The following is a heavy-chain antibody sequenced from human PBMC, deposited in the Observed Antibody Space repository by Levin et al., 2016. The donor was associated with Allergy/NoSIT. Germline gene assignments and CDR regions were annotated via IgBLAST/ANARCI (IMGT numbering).Heavy chain of an antibody. CDR1: GYTFTHYG. Sequence: ASVKVSCKASGYTFTHYGISWVRQAPGQGLEWVGWISGYNRHTKYAQKFQGRVTMTTDTSTSTVFMELRSLRSDDTAVYYCARDREWSLPYYLDNWGQGTLVTVSS. V-gene: IGHV1-18*01. J-gene: IGHJ4*02. CDR3: ARDREWSLPYYLDN. CDR2: ISGYNRHT. D-gene: IGHD3-22*01.